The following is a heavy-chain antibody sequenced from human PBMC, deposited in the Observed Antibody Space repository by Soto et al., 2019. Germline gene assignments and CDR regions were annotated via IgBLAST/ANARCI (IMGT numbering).Heavy chain of an antibody. Sequence: GASVKVSCKASGGTFSSYAISWVRQAPGQGLEWMGGIIPIFGTANYAQKFQGRVTITADESTSTAYMELSSLRSEDTAVYYCASPRFRLFAPDYYYGMDVWGQGTTVTVSS. V-gene: IGHV1-69*13. CDR3: ASPRFRLFAPDYYYGMDV. CDR1: GGTFSSYA. D-gene: IGHD3-22*01. J-gene: IGHJ6*02. CDR2: IIPIFGTA.